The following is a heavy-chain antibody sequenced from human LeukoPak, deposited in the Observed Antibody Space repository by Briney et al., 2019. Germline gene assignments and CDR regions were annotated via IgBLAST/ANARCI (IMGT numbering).Heavy chain of an antibody. CDR3: ARVSGPGMNEYYHL. V-gene: IGHV3-74*01. J-gene: IGHJ4*02. D-gene: IGHD2-2*01. Sequence: GGSLRLSCAASGFTFSGAWMHWVRQAPRKGLMWVSRINDDGSSTRHADSVKGRFTISRDNAKNTLYLQMNSLRAEDTAVYYCARVSGPGMNEYYHLWGQGTLVTVSS. CDR2: INDDGSST. CDR1: GFTFSGAW.